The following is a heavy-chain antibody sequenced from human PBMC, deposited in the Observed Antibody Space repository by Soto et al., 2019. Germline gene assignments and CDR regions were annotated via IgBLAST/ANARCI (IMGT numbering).Heavy chain of an antibody. V-gene: IGHV1-18*04. J-gene: IGHJ6*02. CDR3: ARAEPADNSGNYGMDV. CDR1: GYTFTSYG. Sequence: ASVKVSCKASGYTFTSYGISWVRQAPGQGLEWMGWISAYNGNTNYAQKLQGRVTMTTDTSTSTAYMELRSLRSDDTAVYYCARAEPADNSGNYGMDVWGQGTTVTVSS. CDR2: ISAYNGNT. D-gene: IGHD2-2*01.